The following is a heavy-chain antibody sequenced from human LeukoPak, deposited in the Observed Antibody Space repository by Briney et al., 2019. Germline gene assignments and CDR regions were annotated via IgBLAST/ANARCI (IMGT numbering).Heavy chain of an antibody. Sequence: HRASVKVSCKASGYTFTGYYMHWVRQAPGQGLEWMGWINPNSGGTTYAQKFQGRVTMTRDTSISTAYMELSRLRSDDTAVYYCTVEDIVVVPAAIHESSYWGQGTLVTVSS. D-gene: IGHD2-2*02. CDR1: GYTFTGYY. V-gene: IGHV1-2*02. J-gene: IGHJ4*02. CDR2: INPNSGGT. CDR3: TVEDIVVVPAAIHESSY.